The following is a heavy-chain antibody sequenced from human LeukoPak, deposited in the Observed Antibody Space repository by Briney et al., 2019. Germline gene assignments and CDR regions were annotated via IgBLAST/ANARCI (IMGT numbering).Heavy chain of an antibody. V-gene: IGHV3-7*01. D-gene: IGHD3-22*01. CDR1: GFTFRSYW. CDR3: ARVRADGSGSGYRDVDY. CDR2: IKGEGSEK. Sequence: GGSLRLSCAASGFTFRSYWMSWVRQAPGKGLEWVANIKGEGSEKHYVDSMRGRFTISRDNTKNSLYLQMNSLRAEDTAVYYCARVRADGSGSGYRDVDYWGQGTLVTVSS. J-gene: IGHJ4*02.